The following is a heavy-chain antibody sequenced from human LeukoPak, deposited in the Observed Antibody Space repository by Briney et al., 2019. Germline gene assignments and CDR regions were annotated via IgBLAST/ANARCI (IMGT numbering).Heavy chain of an antibody. CDR1: GFTFSSIW. D-gene: IGHD3-10*02. J-gene: IGHJ4*02. CDR2: INQDGSAK. Sequence: GGSRRRSCAASGFTFSSIWMSWVRLAPGKGLECVAMINQDGSAKYYADSVKGRFTVSRDHAKNSLFLQMNTLSDEDTAIYYCAGEPRMLAYWGQGTLVTVSS. CDR3: AGEPRMLAY. V-gene: IGHV3-7*01.